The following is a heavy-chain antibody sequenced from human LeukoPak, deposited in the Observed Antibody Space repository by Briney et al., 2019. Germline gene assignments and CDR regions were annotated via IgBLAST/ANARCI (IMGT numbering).Heavy chain of an antibody. D-gene: IGHD2-15*01. V-gene: IGHV1-8*02. J-gene: IGHJ5*02. CDR1: GYTFTSYG. CDR2: MNPNSGNT. Sequence: ASVKVSCKASGYTFTSYGINWVRQATGQGLEWMGWMNPNSGNTGYAQKFQGRVTMTRNTSISTAYMELSSLRSEDTAVYYCASDLGYCSGGSCFNWFDPWGQGTLVTVSS. CDR3: ASDLGYCSGGSCFNWFDP.